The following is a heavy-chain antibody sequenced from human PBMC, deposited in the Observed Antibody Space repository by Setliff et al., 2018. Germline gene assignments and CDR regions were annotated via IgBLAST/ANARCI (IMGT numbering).Heavy chain of an antibody. CDR3: AKSSVASTFYYFYYMDV. J-gene: IGHJ6*03. Sequence: GGSLRLSCAASGFVFSNFAMNWVRQAPGKGLEWVSTISGGGTNMDYADSVKGRFTISRDTSKNTLYLQMDSLRTEDTAVYYCAKSSVASTFYYFYYMDVWGKGTTVTV. V-gene: IGHV3-23*01. CDR2: ISGGGTNM. CDR1: GFVFSNFA. D-gene: IGHD6-19*01.